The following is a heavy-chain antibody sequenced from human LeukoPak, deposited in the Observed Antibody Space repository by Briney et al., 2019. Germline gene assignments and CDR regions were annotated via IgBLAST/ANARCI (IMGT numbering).Heavy chain of an antibody. CDR1: GFSFSYYG. J-gene: IGHJ4*02. CDR3: ARARDNYDNSGFSALEY. D-gene: IGHD3-22*01. Sequence: GGSLRLSCAASGFSFSYYGMHWVRQAPGKGLEWVAVIWYDGSNKNYADSVKGRSTISRDNSMNTLYLQMNSLRGEDTALYYCARARDNYDNSGFSALEYWGQGTLVTVSS. CDR2: IWYDGSNK. V-gene: IGHV3-33*01.